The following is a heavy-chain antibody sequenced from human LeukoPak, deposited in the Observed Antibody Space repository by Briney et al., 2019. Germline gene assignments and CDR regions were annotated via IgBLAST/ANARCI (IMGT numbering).Heavy chain of an antibody. CDR1: GFTFSDYY. CDR3: ARDLSRTGTTVFAFDI. V-gene: IGHV3-11*01. Sequence: GGSLRLSCAASGFTFSDYYMSWIRQAPGKGLEWVSYISSNGSTIYYAGSVKGRFTISRDNAKNSLYLQMNSLRAEDTAVYYCARDLSRTGTTVFAFDIWGQGTMVTVSS. J-gene: IGHJ3*02. D-gene: IGHD1-7*01. CDR2: ISSNGSTI.